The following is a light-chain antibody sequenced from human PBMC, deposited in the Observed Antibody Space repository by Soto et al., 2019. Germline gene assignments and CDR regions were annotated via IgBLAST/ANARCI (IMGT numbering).Light chain of an antibody. CDR3: CSYAGSSTYAV. CDR1: SSDVGSYNL. J-gene: IGLJ7*01. CDR2: EGS. V-gene: IGLV2-23*01. Sequence: QSALTQPASVSGSPGQSITISCTGTSSDVGSYNLVSWYQQLPGKAPKLMIYEGSKRPSGVSNRFSGSKSGNTASLTISGLQAEDEADYYCCSYAGSSTYAVFGGGTQLTVL.